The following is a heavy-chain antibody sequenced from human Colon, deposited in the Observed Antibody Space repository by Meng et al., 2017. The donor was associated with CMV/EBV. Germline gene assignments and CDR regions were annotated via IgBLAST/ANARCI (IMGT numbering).Heavy chain of an antibody. J-gene: IGHJ6*02. CDR2: IYPDDSDT. Sequence: GESLKISCRGSGYDFTTYWIAWVRQMPGKGLEWVGFIYPDDSDTRYSPSVRGQVTISADKSVNTAYLQWSSLKASDTAIYYCARRYGAGSYGMDVWGLGTTVTVSS. D-gene: IGHD3-10*01. CDR1: GYDFTTYW. V-gene: IGHV5-51*01. CDR3: ARRYGAGSYGMDV.